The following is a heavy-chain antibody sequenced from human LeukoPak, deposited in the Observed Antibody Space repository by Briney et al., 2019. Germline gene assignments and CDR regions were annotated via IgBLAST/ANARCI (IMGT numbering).Heavy chain of an antibody. CDR3: ARVYGTTVTTNFDY. V-gene: IGHV4-4*02. CDR2: IYHSGST. D-gene: IGHD4-17*01. CDR1: GGSISSSNW. Sequence: SETLSLTCAVSGGSISSSNWWSWVRQPPGKGLEWIGEIYHSGSTNYNPSLKSRVTISVDKSKNQLSLKLSSVTAADTAVYYCARVYGTTVTTNFDYWGQGTLVTVSS. J-gene: IGHJ4*02.